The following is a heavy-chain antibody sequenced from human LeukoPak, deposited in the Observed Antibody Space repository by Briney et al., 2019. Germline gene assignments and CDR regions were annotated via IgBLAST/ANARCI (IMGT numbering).Heavy chain of an antibody. V-gene: IGHV4-59*01. Sequence: SETLSLTCSVSRGSISTYYWSWIRQPPGKVLQWIGFVFYSGTTNSNPSVKSRVSMSVDMSKNHLSLELTSVTAADSAVYYCARSRSSSPYYFDTWGQGTLVTVSS. CDR3: ARSRSSSPYYFDT. CDR2: VFYSGTT. D-gene: IGHD6-19*01. CDR1: RGSISTYY. J-gene: IGHJ4*02.